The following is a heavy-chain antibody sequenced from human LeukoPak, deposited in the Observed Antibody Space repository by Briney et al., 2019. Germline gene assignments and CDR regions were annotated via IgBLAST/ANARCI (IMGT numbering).Heavy chain of an antibody. J-gene: IGHJ4*02. CDR3: ARLHSSSWYEFYFDY. Sequence: SETLSLTCTVSGDSISSYYWSWTRQPPGKGLEWIGYIYYSGGTDYNPSLKSRVTISVDTSKNQFSLKLRSVTAADTAVYYCARLHSSSWYEFYFDYWGQGTLVTVSS. CDR1: GDSISSYY. CDR2: IYYSGGT. V-gene: IGHV4-59*08. D-gene: IGHD6-13*01.